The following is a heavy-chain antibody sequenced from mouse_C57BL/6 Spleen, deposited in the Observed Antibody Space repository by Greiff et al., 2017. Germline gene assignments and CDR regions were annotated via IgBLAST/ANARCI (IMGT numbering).Heavy chain of an antibody. D-gene: IGHD3-2*02. CDR3: ARHEDRGQLRVGDYAMEY. Sequence: VQLQQSGAELVKPGASVKLSCKASGYTFTEYSIHWVKQRSGQGLEWIGWFYPGSGSIKYNEKFKDKATLTADKSSSTVYMELSRLTSEDSAVYDCARHEDRGQLRVGDYAMEYWGKGTSVTVSS. CDR2: FYPGSGSI. J-gene: IGHJ4*01. V-gene: IGHV1-62-2*01. CDR1: GYTFTEYS.